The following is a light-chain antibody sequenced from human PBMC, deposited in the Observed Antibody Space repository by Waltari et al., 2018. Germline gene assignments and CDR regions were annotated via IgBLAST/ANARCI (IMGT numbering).Light chain of an antibody. V-gene: IGKV4-1*01. CDR3: QQYYTSPYT. CDR2: WAS. Sequence: IVMTQPPDSLAVSMVERVTINCKSSQTVLYSSNNKNYLAWYQQKPGQPPKLVIYWASTRESGVHDRFSASGSGTDFNFTISSLQAEDVAVYYCQQYYTSPYTFAQGTKLEI. CDR1: QTVLYSSNNKNY. J-gene: IGKJ2*01.